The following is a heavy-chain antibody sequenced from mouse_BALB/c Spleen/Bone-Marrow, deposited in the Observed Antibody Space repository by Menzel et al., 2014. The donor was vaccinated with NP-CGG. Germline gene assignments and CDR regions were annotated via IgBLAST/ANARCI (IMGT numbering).Heavy chain of an antibody. Sequence: EVQLQQSGAELVKLGASVKLSCTASGCNIKDTYMHWVKQRPEQGLEWIARIDPANGNTKYDPKFQGKATITADTSSNTAYLQLSSLTSEDTAVYYCARGDYGAFAYWGQGTLVTVSA. V-gene: IGHV14-3*02. D-gene: IGHD2-4*01. CDR2: IDPANGNT. CDR3: ARGDYGAFAY. J-gene: IGHJ3*01. CDR1: GCNIKDTY.